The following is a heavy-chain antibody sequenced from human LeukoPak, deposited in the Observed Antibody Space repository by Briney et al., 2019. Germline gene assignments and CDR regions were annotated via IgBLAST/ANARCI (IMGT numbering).Heavy chain of an antibody. CDR2: IYYSGST. CDR1: GGSISSYY. V-gene: IGHV4-59*01. D-gene: IGHD1-1*01. J-gene: IGHJ4*02. CDR3: ARGRDRRYPCNY. Sequence: SETLSLTCTVSGGSISSYYWSWIRQPPGKGLEWIGYIYYSGSTNYNPSLKSRVTISVDTSKNQFSLKLSSVTAADTAVYYCARGRDRRYPCNYWGQGTLVTVSS.